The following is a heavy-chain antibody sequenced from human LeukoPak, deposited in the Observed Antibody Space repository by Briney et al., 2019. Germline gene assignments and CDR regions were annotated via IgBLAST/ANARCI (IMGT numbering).Heavy chain of an antibody. D-gene: IGHD2-8*01. J-gene: IGHJ4*02. Sequence: GGSLRLSCAASGFTFSDYYMSWVRQAPGKGLQWVSYISASGSTIYYADSVKGRFTISRDNAKNSLYLQLNSLRAEDTAVYYCARAYAVFDTIDYWGPGTLVTVSS. CDR2: ISASGSTI. CDR1: GFTFSDYY. CDR3: ARAYAVFDTIDY. V-gene: IGHV3-11*04.